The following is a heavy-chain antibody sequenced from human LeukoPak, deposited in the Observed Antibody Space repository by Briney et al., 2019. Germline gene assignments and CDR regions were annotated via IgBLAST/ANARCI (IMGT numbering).Heavy chain of an antibody. D-gene: IGHD3-22*01. CDR1: GYTFTGYY. J-gene: IGHJ5*02. V-gene: IGHV1-2*02. Sequence: ASVKVSCKASGYTFTGYYMHWVRQAPGQGLEWMGWINPNSGGTNYAQKFQGRVTMTRDTSISTAYMELSRLRSEDTAVYYCARDPSDYYDSSFDPWGQGTLVTVSS. CDR3: ARDPSDYYDSSFDP. CDR2: INPNSGGT.